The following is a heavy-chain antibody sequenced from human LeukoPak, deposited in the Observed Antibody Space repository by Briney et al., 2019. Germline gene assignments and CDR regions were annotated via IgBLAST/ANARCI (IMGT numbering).Heavy chain of an antibody. J-gene: IGHJ4*02. V-gene: IGHV3-21*01. D-gene: IGHD6-19*01. CDR3: ARGGGGDGSGWSTTDY. Sequence: GGSLRLSCAAPGFTFGTYTMIWVRQAAGKGQEGAPSVSSASDNIYYANSVKGRFTIPRDNAKHPLYRKMNSLKVEDTAMYNFARGGGGDGSGWSTTDYWGQGTLVTVSS. CDR1: GFTFGTYT. CDR2: VSSASDNI.